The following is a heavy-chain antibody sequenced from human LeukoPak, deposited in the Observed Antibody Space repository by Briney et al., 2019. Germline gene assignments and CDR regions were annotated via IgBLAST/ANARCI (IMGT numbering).Heavy chain of an antibody. CDR2: ISSSSSYI. CDR1: GFTFGSYS. J-gene: IGHJ4*02. CDR3: ARCTTGKTFGSLREIKKSREIDY. V-gene: IGHV3-21*01. D-gene: IGHD1-1*01. Sequence: GGSLRLSCAASGFTFGSYSMNWVRQAPGKGLEWVSSISSSSSYIYYADSVTGRFTISRDNAKNSLFLQMNSLRGEDTAIYYCARCTTGKTFGSLREIKKSREIDYWGQGTLVTVSS.